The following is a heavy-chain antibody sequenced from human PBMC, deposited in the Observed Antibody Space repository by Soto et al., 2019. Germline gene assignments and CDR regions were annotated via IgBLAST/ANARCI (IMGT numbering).Heavy chain of an antibody. CDR1: GGSFSGYY. J-gene: IGHJ4*02. D-gene: IGHD2-8*01. CDR3: ALYCTNGVCSNFDY. CDR2: INHSGST. Sequence: PSETLSLTCAVYGGSFSGYYWSWIRQPPGKGLEWIGEINHSGSTNYNPSLKSRVTISVDTSKNQFSLKLSSVTAADTAVYYCALYCTNGVCSNFDYWGQGTLVTVS. V-gene: IGHV4-34*01.